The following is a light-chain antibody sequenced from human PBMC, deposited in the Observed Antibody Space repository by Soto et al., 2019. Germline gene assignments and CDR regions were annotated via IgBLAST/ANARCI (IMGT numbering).Light chain of an antibody. CDR1: QSVSSN. V-gene: IGKV3D-15*01. CDR3: QQYNSWPLT. J-gene: IGKJ4*01. CDR2: DVS. Sequence: EIVMTQSPATLSVSPGERATLSCRASQSVSSNLAWYQQKPGQAPRLLIYDVSTRATGVPTRISGSGSGTEFTLTISSLQSEDFAVYYCQQYNSWPLTFGGGTKVDIK.